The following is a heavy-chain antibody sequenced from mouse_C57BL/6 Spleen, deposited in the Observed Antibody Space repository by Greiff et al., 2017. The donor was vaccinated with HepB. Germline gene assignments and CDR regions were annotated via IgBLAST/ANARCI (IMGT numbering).Heavy chain of an antibody. CDR2: IRNKANNHAT. D-gene: IGHD2-5*01. CDR3: TRAYYSNVGYAMDY. J-gene: IGHJ4*01. V-gene: IGHV6-6*01. CDR1: GFTFSDAW. Sequence: EVHLVESGGGLVQPGGSMKLSCAASGFTFSDAWMDWVRQSPEKGLEWVAEIRNKANNHATYYAESVKGRFTISRDDSKSSVYLQMNSLRAEDTGIYYCTRAYYSNVGYAMDYWGQGTSVTVSS.